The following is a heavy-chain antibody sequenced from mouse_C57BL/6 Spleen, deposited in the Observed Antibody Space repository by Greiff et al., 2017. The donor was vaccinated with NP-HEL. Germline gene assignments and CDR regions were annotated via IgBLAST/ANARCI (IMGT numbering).Heavy chain of an antibody. J-gene: IGHJ1*03. CDR1: GFNIKDYY. CDR3: AYYYGRGYFDV. V-gene: IGHV14-2*01. D-gene: IGHD1-1*01. Sequence: VQLKQSGAELVKPGASVKLSCTASGFNIKDYYMHWVKQRTEQGLEWIGRIDPEDGETKYAPKFQGKATITADTSSNTAYLQLSSLTSEDTAVYYCAYYYGRGYFDVWGTGTTVTVSS. CDR2: IDPEDGET.